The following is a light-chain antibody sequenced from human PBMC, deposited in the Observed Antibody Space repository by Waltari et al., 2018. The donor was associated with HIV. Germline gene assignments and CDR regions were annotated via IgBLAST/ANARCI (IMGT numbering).Light chain of an antibody. CDR3: QQRIDWLLT. CDR2: DVY. Sequence: EIVLTQSPATLSVSPGERATLSCRASRSVGTFLAWDKKKLGQGTRHLIYDVYNRATGIPARFSGRGSETDFTLTINGLEPEDSATYDCQQRIDWLLTFGGGTKVDI. V-gene: IGKV3-11*01. J-gene: IGKJ4*01. CDR1: RSVGTF.